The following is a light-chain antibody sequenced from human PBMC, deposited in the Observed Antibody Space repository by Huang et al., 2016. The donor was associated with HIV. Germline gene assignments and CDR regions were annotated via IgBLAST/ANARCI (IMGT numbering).Light chain of an antibody. CDR3: QQYNNWLLS. J-gene: IGKJ4*01. Sequence: IVMTQSPATISVSPGERVTVSCRANRSVSSNLAWYQQRPGQAPRLLIYGSSTRAPGIPARFSVSGSGTDFSLTISSLQSEDFALYYCQQYNNWLLSFGGGTRVDI. CDR2: GSS. V-gene: IGKV3-15*01. CDR1: RSVSSN.